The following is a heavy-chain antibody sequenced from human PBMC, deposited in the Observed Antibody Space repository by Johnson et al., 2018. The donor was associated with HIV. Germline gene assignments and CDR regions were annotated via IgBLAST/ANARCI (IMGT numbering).Heavy chain of an antibody. CDR1: GFTFDDYA. J-gene: IGHJ3*02. CDR3: ATIWPGNFAFDI. CDR2: ISDSGST. Sequence: VQLVESGGVVVQPGGSLRLSCAASGFTFDDYAMHWVRQAPGKGLEWVSAISDSGSTYYADSVKGRFTISRDNSKNTLYLQMNSLRTEDTAMYYCATIWPGNFAFDIWGQGTMVTVSS. D-gene: IGHD2-21*01. V-gene: IGHV3-23*04.